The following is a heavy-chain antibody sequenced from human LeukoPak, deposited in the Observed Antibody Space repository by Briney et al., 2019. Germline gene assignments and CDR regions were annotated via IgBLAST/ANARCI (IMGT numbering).Heavy chain of an antibody. Sequence: GGSLRLSCAASGFTVSSNYMSWVRQAPGKGLEWVSVIYSGGSTYYADSVKGRFTISRDNSKNTLYLQMNSLRAKDTAVYYCARAIVDYDLWSGPFDYWGQGTLVTVSS. J-gene: IGHJ4*02. D-gene: IGHD3-3*01. CDR3: ARAIVDYDLWSGPFDY. CDR1: GFTVSSNY. V-gene: IGHV3-66*02. CDR2: IYSGGST.